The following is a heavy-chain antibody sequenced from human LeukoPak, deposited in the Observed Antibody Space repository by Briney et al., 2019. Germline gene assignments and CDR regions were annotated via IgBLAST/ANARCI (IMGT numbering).Heavy chain of an antibody. Sequence: GRSLRLSCAASGFTFDDYDMHWVRQAPGKGLEWVTGISWNSGSIGYADSVKGRFTISRDNAKNSLYLQMNSLRAEDTALYYCAKDIYSYGLEAFDIWGQGTMVTVSS. CDR3: AKDIYSYGLEAFDI. J-gene: IGHJ3*02. CDR1: GFTFDDYD. V-gene: IGHV3-9*01. CDR2: ISWNSGSI. D-gene: IGHD5-18*01.